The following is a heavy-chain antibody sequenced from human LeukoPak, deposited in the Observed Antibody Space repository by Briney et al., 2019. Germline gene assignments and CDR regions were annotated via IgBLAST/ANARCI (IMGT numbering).Heavy chain of an antibody. CDR1: GYTSTGYY. D-gene: IGHD3-10*01. CDR3: ARVPGGYYYGSGSQRGLDY. CDR2: INPNSGGT. V-gene: IGHV1-2*04. Sequence: ASVKVSCKASGYTSTGYYMHWVRQAPGQGLEWMGWINPNSGGTNYAQKFQGWVTMTRDTSISTAYMELSRLRFDDTAVYYCARVPGGYYYGSGSQRGLDYWGQGSLVTVSS. J-gene: IGHJ4*02.